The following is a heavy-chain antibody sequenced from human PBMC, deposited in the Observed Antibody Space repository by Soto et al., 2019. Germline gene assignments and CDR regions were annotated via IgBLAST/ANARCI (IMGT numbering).Heavy chain of an antibody. V-gene: IGHV3-53*02. D-gene: IGHD2-15*01. CDR2: IYRDGKT. Sequence: EGQLVETGGGLIQPGGSLRLSCAASEFTVSTNSMSWVRRAPGRGLEWVSIIYRDGKTYYADSVRGRFIISRDNSKNTLDLQMNSLRVEDTAIYYCAREAFTVSGGTSPVRGGGIDVW. J-gene: IGHJ6*03. CDR3: AREAFTVSGGTSPVRGGGIDV. CDR1: EFTVSTNS.